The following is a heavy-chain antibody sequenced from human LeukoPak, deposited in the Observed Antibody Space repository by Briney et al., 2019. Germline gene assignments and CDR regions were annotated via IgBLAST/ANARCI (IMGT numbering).Heavy chain of an antibody. J-gene: IGHJ6*03. Sequence: ASVKVSCKASGYTFTSYGISWVRQAPGQGLEWMGWISAYNGNTNDAQQIQGRVTLTTDTSTSTAYMELRSLRSDDTAVYYCARAYGERNYYYYYMDVWGKGTTVTISS. CDR2: ISAYNGNT. V-gene: IGHV1-18*01. CDR3: ARAYGERNYYYYYMDV. CDR1: GYTFTSYG. D-gene: IGHD3-16*01.